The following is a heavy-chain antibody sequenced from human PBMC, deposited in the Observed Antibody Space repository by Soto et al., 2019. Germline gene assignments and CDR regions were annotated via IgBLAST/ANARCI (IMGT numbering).Heavy chain of an antibody. CDR1: GYTFTNYA. Sequence: QVQLVQSGAEVRKPGASVKLSCKASGYTFTNYAITWVRRAPGQGLEWMGWINVYNYDINYAQRFQDRVSMTTDTSTNTAYMELRSLRSDDTAVYYCVRDGPSNSGNLYAFDIWGQGTMVTVSA. CDR2: INVYNYDI. V-gene: IGHV1-18*04. D-gene: IGHD5-12*01. CDR3: VRDGPSNSGNLYAFDI. J-gene: IGHJ3*02.